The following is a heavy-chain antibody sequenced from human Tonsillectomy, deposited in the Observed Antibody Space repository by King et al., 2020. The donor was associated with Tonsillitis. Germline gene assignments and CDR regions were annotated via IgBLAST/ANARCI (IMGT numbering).Heavy chain of an antibody. CDR2: ISWNGGAT. CDR3: ARAHSSGTYYSRQGMDV. Sequence: VQLVESGGGVVRPGGSLRLPCAASEFTFDDHGMSWVRQVPGKGLEWVSGISWNGGATAYADSVKGRFTISRDNAKNSLYLQMNSLRGEDTALYHCARAHSSGTYYSRQGMDVWGPGTTVTVSS. CDR1: EFTFDDHG. V-gene: IGHV3-20*01. J-gene: IGHJ6*02. D-gene: IGHD3-10*01.